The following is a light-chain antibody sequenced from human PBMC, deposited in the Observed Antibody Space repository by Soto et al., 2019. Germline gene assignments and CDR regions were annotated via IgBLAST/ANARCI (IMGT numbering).Light chain of an antibody. J-gene: IGKJ3*01. CDR2: AAS. Sequence: DIPMTQSPSSLSAAVGDRVIITCRASQSMFNYVNWYQKKPGKAPKLVIYAASKLQSGVPSWFRGSGVGTDFTLTSNNLPHDYFATYYCQQSYSIPFAFGPGTKVDI. CDR3: QQSYSIPFA. CDR1: QSMFNY. V-gene: IGKV1-39*01.